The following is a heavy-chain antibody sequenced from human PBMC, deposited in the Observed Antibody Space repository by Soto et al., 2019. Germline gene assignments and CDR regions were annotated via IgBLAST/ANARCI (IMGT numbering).Heavy chain of an antibody. CDR1: GFTFSDYS. CDR2: ISSRSSYI. V-gene: IGHV3-21*04. J-gene: IGHJ5*02. D-gene: IGHD5-18*01. CDR3: ARGGETTMAIQGWCAP. Sequence: EVQMVESGGGLVKPGESLRLSCAASGFTFSDYSMNWVRQAPGKGLEWVSSISSRSSYIYYADSVKGRFTISRDNAKNSLSRQMERRRGEDTAVYYGARGGETTMAIQGWCAPWGQGTLVTVSS.